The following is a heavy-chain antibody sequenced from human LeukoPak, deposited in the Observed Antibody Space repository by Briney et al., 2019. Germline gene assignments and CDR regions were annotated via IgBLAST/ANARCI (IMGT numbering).Heavy chain of an antibody. CDR3: ARPLRVTMIRGAAFRASSDFDP. CDR2: INPNTGRT. CDR1: GYTFSGYY. Sequence: ASVKVSCKASGYTFSGYYIHWVRQAPGQGLGWMGWINPNTGRTKYAQRFQDRVTITRDTSISTAYMEVSRLRYDDTAVYYCARPLRVTMIRGAAFRASSDFDPWGQGTLVTVSS. V-gene: IGHV1-2*02. J-gene: IGHJ5*02. D-gene: IGHD3-10*01.